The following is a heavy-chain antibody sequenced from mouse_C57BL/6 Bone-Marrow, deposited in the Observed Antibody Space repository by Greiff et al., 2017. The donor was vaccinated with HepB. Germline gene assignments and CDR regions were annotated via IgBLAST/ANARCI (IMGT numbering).Heavy chain of an antibody. CDR2: IWWDDDK. CDR1: GFSLRTFGMG. J-gene: IGHJ1*03. Sequence: QVTLKVSGPGILQPSQTLSLTCSFSGFSLRTFGMGVGWIRQPSGMGLEWLAHIWWDDDKYYNPALKSRLTISKDTSKNQVFLKIANVDSADTATYYCARHYGSSYDWYFDVWGTGTTVTVSS. V-gene: IGHV8-8*01. D-gene: IGHD1-1*01. CDR3: ARHYGSSYDWYFDV.